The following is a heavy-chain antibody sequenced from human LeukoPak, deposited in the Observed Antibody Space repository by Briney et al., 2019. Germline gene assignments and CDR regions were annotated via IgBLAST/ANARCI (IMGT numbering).Heavy chain of an antibody. CDR3: AKSYDFWSGYRHSTFDY. Sequence: GGSLRLSCAASGFTFSSYAMSWVRQAPGKGLEWVSAISGSGGSTYYADSVKGRFTISRDNSKNTLYLQMNSLRAEDTAVYYCAKSYDFWSGYRHSTFDYWGQGTLVTVSS. V-gene: IGHV3-23*01. CDR2: ISGSGGST. D-gene: IGHD3-3*01. J-gene: IGHJ4*02. CDR1: GFTFSSYA.